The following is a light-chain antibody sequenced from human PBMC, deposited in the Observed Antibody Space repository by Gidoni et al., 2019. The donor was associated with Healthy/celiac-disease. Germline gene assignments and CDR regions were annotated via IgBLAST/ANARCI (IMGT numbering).Light chain of an antibody. V-gene: IGKV1-39*01. Sequence: DIQMTQSPSSLSASVGDSVTITCRASQSISSYLNWYQQKPGKAPKLLIYAASSLQSGVPSRFSGSGSGTYFTLTVSSLQPEDFATYYCQQSDSTPQTFGQGTKVEIK. CDR3: QQSDSTPQT. CDR2: AAS. J-gene: IGKJ1*01. CDR1: QSISSY.